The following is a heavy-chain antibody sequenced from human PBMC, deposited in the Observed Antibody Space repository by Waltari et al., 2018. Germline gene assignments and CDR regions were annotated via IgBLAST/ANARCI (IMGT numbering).Heavy chain of an antibody. CDR1: GYTFTSYG. D-gene: IGHD3-9*01. Sequence: AEVKKPGASVKVSCKASGYTFTSYGISWVRQAPGQGLEWMGWISAYNGNTNYAQKLQGRVTMTTDTSTSTAYMELRSLRSDDTAVYYCARDPPYYDILTGYRLFDYWGQGTLVTVSS. CDR3: ARDPPYYDILTGYRLFDY. CDR2: ISAYNGNT. V-gene: IGHV1-18*01. J-gene: IGHJ4*02.